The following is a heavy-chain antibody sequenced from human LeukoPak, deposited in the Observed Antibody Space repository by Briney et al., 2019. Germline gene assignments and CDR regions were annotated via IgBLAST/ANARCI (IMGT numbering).Heavy chain of an antibody. CDR2: ISSSSNTI. J-gene: IGHJ4*02. CDR3: AKDFPFLSEWELLRSLFFDY. V-gene: IGHV3-48*01. D-gene: IGHD1-26*01. CDR1: GFTFSSFG. Sequence: QPGGSLRLSCAASGFTFSSFGMNWVRQAPGKGLEWVSYISSSSNTIYYADSVKGRFTISRDNAKNSLYLQMNSLRAEDTAVYYCAKDFPFLSEWELLRSLFFDYWGQGTLVTVSS.